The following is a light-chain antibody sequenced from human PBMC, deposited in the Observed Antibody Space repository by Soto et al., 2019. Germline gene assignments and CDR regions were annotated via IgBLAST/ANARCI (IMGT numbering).Light chain of an antibody. V-gene: IGKV3-20*01. CDR1: QSVSNNY. J-gene: IGKJ1*01. CDR3: QQYGSSGT. CDR2: GAS. Sequence: EGVLPQYTCTLSLSPGERATLSCRASQSVSNNYLAWYQQKPGQAPRLLIYGASNRATGIPDRFSGSGSGTDFTLTISRLEPEDFAVYYCQQYGSSGTFGQGTKVDI.